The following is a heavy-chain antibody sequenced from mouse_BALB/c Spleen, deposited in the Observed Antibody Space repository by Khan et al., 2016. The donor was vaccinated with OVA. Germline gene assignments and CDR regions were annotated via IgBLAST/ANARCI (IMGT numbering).Heavy chain of an antibody. CDR1: GYSFTGYF. J-gene: IGHJ2*01. CDR2: INPHIGET. D-gene: IGHD1-1*01. V-gene: IGHV1-20*02. Sequence: VRLQQSGPELVKPGASVKISCKASGYSFTGYFMNWVMQSHGKSLEWIGRINPHIGETFYNQKFKGKATLTVDESSSTAHMELRSLASEYSAVYYCARIYGSDFDYWGQGTPLTVSS. CDR3: ARIYGSDFDY.